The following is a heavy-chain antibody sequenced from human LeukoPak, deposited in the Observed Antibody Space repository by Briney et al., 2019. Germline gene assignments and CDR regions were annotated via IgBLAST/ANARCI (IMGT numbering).Heavy chain of an antibody. CDR2: INPNSGGT. CDR1: GYTFTDYY. CDR3: ARGLYAIANYVEDAFEI. Sequence: GASVKVSCKASGYTFTDYYMHWVRQAPGQGLEWMGWINPNSGGTNYAQKFQGRVTMTRDTSISTAYMELSRLRSDATAVYYCARGLYAIANYVEDAFEIWGQGTMVTVSS. V-gene: IGHV1-2*02. D-gene: IGHD4/OR15-4a*01. J-gene: IGHJ3*02.